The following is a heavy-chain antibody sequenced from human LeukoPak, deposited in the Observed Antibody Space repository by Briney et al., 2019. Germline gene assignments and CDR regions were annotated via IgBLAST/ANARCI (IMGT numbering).Heavy chain of an antibody. D-gene: IGHD6-13*01. CDR2: IYYSGST. CDR3: ARGGSSQQLVRFDY. CDR1: GGSISSSSYY. V-gene: IGHV4-39*07. J-gene: IGHJ4*02. Sequence: SETLSLTCTVSGGSISSSSYYWGWIRQPPGKGLEWIGSIYYSGSTYYNPSLKSRVTISVDTSKNQFSLKLSSMTAADTAVYYCARGGSSQQLVRFDYWGQGTLVTASS.